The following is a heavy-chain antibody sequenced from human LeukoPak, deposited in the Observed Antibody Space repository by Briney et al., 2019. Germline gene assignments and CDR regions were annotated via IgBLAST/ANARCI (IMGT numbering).Heavy chain of an antibody. V-gene: IGHV4-39*01. D-gene: IGHD3-10*01. Sequence: SETLSLTCTVSGGSISSSSYYWGWIRHPPGKGLEWIVCIYYSGSTYYNPSLKSRVTISVDTSKNQFSLKLSSVTAADTAVYYCARFSGSYYTAGDYWGQGTLVTVSS. CDR1: GGSISSSSYY. J-gene: IGHJ4*02. CDR2: IYYSGST. CDR3: ARFSGSYYTAGDY.